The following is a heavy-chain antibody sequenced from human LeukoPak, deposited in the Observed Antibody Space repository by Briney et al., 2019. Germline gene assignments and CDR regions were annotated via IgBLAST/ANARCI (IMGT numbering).Heavy chain of an antibody. Sequence: PSETLSLTCAVYGGSFSGYYWSWIRQPPGKGLEWIGEINHSGSTNYNPSLKSRVTISVDTSKNQFSLKLSSVTAADTAVYYCARIRVLRYFDWSPPYYYYYGMDVWGQGTTVTVSS. CDR3: ARIRVLRYFDWSPPYYYYYGMDV. J-gene: IGHJ6*02. CDR1: GGSFSGYY. V-gene: IGHV4-34*01. D-gene: IGHD3-9*01. CDR2: INHSGST.